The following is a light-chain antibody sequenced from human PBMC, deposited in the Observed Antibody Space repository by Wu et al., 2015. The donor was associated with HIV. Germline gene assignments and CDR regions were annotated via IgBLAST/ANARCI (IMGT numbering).Light chain of an antibody. J-gene: IGKJ1*01. CDR2: GAS. CDR1: ENYQQPT. CDR3: QQYVRSPET. Sequence: SSSHGETKPPLPRSLGQSENYQQPTLGLVTTKNPRARLPRLLIYGASNRAPGIADRFSGSGSGTDFTLTISGLEPDDFAVYYCQQYVRSPETFGQGTKVEIK. V-gene: IGKV3-20*01.